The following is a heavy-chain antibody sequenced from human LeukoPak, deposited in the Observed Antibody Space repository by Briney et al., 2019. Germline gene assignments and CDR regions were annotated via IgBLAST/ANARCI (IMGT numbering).Heavy chain of an antibody. J-gene: IGHJ5*02. CDR2: IIPIFGTA. D-gene: IGHD5-24*01. V-gene: IGHV1-69*06. CDR1: GGTFSSYA. CDR3: ARDNSVRDEAWWFNP. Sequence: SVKVSCKASGGTFSSYAISWVRQAPGQGLEWMGGIIPIFGTANYAQKFQGRVTITADKYTSTAYMELSSLRSEDTAVYYCARDNSVRDEAWWFNPWGQGTLVTVSS.